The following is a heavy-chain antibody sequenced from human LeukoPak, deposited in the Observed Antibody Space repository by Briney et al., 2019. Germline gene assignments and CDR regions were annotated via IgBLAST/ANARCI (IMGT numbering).Heavy chain of an antibody. CDR1: GGSINNYY. J-gene: IGHJ6*03. D-gene: IGHD3-22*01. Sequence: SETLSLTCSVSGGSINNYYWSWIRQPPGKGLEWIGYIYYSGSTKYNPSLKSRVSISVDTSKNQFSLKLSSVTAADTAVYYCARTLSSGYPDYFYYMDVWGKGTTVTISS. CDR2: IYYSGST. CDR3: ARTLSSGYPDYFYYMDV. V-gene: IGHV4-59*01.